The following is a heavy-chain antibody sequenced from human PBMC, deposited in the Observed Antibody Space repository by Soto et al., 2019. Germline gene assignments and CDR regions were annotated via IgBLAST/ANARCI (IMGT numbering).Heavy chain of an antibody. CDR1: GGTLSDHG. J-gene: IGHJ3*02. V-gene: IGHV1-69*06. CDR3: SRWVYGSGNYYNGPSAFDI. D-gene: IGHD3-10*01. Sequence: VQREQSGAEGKKPGSSVKVSCKVSGGTLSDHGVAWLRQAPGQGLEWMGGTIHVFNTAKYAQKFQGRVTVTADKFTNIAYMELSSLRSEDTAFYFGSRWVYGSGNYYNGPSAFDIWGQGTMVIVSS. CDR2: TIHVFNTA.